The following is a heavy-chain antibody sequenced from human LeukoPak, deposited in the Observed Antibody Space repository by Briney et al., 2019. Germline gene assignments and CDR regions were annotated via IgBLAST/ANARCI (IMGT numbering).Heavy chain of an antibody. J-gene: IGHJ4*02. Sequence: GGSLRLSCAASGFTYSSYGMHWVRQDPGKGLEWVAFIRYDGSNKYYADSVKGRFTISRDNSKNTLYLQMNSLRAEDTAVYYCAKGRGSGSPNFDYWGQGTLVTVSA. D-gene: IGHD3-16*01. CDR3: AKGRGSGSPNFDY. V-gene: IGHV3-30*02. CDR2: IRYDGSNK. CDR1: GFTYSSYG.